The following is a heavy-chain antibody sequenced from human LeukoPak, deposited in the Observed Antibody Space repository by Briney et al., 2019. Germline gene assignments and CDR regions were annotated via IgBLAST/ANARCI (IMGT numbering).Heavy chain of an antibody. V-gene: IGHV4-39*01. CDR2: IYYSGST. CDR1: GGSISSSSYY. Sequence: SETLSLTCTVSGGSISSSSYYWGWIRQPPGKGLEWLGSIYYSGSTYYNTSLKSRVTISVDTSKNQFSLKLSSVTAADTAVYYCARGSSTSALATHYYMDVWGKGTTVTVSS. CDR3: ARGSSTSALATHYYMDV. J-gene: IGHJ6*03. D-gene: IGHD6-6*01.